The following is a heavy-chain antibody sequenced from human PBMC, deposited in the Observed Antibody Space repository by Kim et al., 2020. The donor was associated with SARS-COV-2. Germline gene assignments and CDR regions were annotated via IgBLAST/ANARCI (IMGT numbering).Heavy chain of an antibody. V-gene: IGHV7-4-1*02. J-gene: IGHJ4*03. D-gene: IGHD2-21*02. CDR2: INTNNGNP. CDR3: TTPYHCGPDCYFSMGF. CDR1: GYSFTSHG. Sequence: ASVKVSCKASGYSFTSHGMIWVRQAPGQGLEWMGWINTNNGNPTYAQDFTGRFVFSLDTSVSTAYLQINSLKADDTAVYYCTTPYHCGPDCYFSMGFWGQGTPVSVSS.